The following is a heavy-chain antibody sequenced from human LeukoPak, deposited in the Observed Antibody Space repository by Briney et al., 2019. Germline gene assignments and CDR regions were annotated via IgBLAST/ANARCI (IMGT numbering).Heavy chain of an antibody. CDR3: ARTMVRGVPYYFDY. CDR1: GGSISSYY. D-gene: IGHD3-10*01. CDR2: IYTSGST. V-gene: IGHV4-4*07. J-gene: IGHJ4*02. Sequence: SETLSLTCTVSGGSISSYYWSWIRQPAGKGLEWIGRIYTSGSTNYNPSLKSRVTMSVDTSKNQFSLKLSSVTAADTAVYYCARTMVRGVPYYFDYWGQGTLVTVSS.